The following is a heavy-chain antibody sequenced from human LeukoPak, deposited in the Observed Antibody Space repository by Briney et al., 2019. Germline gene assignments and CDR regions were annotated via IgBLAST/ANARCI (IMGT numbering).Heavy chain of an antibody. CDR3: ARGVTMMIVAPGY. V-gene: IGHV3-53*01. Sequence: GGSLSLSRAASGFAASSTSMTWFRQAPGRGLEWVSVIYSKGGTYYADSVKGRFTISRDNSKNTVYLQMDSLRAEDTAVYYCARGVTMMIVAPGYWGQGTLVTVSS. CDR2: IYSKGGT. D-gene: IGHD3-22*01. J-gene: IGHJ4*02. CDR1: GFAASSTS.